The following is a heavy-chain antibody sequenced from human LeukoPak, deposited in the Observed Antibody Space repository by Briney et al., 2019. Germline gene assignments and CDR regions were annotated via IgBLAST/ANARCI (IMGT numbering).Heavy chain of an antibody. J-gene: IGHJ4*02. V-gene: IGHV1-2*02. CDR2: INLNSGGT. CDR1: GYTFTDYY. D-gene: IGHD5-12*01. Sequence: ASVKVSCKASGYTFTDYYMHWVRQAPGQGLEWMGWINLNSGGTNYAQKFQGRVTMTRDTSIGTAYMELSRLRSDGTAVYYCALGGYDLVHYFDYWGQGTLVTVSS. CDR3: ALGGYDLVHYFDY.